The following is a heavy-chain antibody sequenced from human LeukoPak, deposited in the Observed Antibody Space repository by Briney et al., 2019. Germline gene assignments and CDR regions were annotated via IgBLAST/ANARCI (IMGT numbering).Heavy chain of an antibody. Sequence: PGGSLRLSCAASGFTVSSNYMSWVRQAPGKGLEWVSVMSGSGGSTYYADSVKGRFTISRDNSKNTLYLQMNSLRAEDTAVYYCAKEIYGDPTGGRFQRWGQGTLVTVSS. CDR3: AKEIYGDPTGGRFQR. D-gene: IGHD4-17*01. J-gene: IGHJ1*01. CDR1: GFTVSSNY. CDR2: MSGSGGST. V-gene: IGHV3-23*01.